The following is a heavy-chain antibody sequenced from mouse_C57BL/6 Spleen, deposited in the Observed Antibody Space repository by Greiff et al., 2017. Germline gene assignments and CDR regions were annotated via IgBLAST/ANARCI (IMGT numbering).Heavy chain of an antibody. J-gene: IGHJ4*01. CDR2: IWSGGST. V-gene: IGHV2-2*01. Sequence: VKLMESGPGLVQPSQSLSITCTVSGFSLTSYGVHWVRQSPGKGLEWLGVIWSGGSTDYNAAFISRLSISKDKSKSQVFFKMNSLQADDTAIYYCARTYSRDYYAMDYWGQGTSVTVSS. CDR3: ARTYSRDYYAMDY. CDR1: GFSLTSYG. D-gene: IGHD2-5*01.